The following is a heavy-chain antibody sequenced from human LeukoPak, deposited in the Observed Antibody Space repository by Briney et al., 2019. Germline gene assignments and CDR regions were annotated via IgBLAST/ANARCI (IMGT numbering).Heavy chain of an antibody. CDR2: ISGSGGST. CDR3: AKVGSSGWYEGRLFDY. CDR1: GFTFSSYA. Sequence: GGSLRLSCAVSGFTFSSYAMSWVRQAPGKGLEWVSTISGSGGSTYYADSVKGRFTISRDNSRNTLYLQMNSLRAEDAAVYYRAKVGSSGWYEGRLFDYWGQGTLVTVSS. J-gene: IGHJ4*02. V-gene: IGHV3-23*01. D-gene: IGHD6-19*01.